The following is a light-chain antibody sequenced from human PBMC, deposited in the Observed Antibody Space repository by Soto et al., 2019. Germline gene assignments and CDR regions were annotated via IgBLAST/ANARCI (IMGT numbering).Light chain of an antibody. V-gene: IGKV1-39*01. CDR1: QAIRVA. Sequence: DIQVTQSPSSLSASVGDKVTVTCRASQAIRVALNWYQQKPGKAPNLLIYAASSLLSRVPSRFSGSGSGTDFTLNISSLQPEDFATYYCQQSYNTPYTFGQGTKLEIK. CDR3: QQSYNTPYT. CDR2: AAS. J-gene: IGKJ2*01.